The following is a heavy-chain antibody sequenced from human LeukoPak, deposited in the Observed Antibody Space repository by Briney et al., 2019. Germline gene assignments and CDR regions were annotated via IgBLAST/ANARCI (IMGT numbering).Heavy chain of an antibody. CDR3: VRDAPGREGPHY. J-gene: IGHJ4*02. V-gene: IGHV3-7*01. Sequence: GGSLRLSCAASGFTFSEYWMNWVRQAPGKGLEWVANLDEDGSEEDYVDSVKGRFTISRDNAKNSLSLQMNSLRVEDTAVYYCVRDAPGREGPHYWGQGILVTVSS. CDR1: GFTFSEYW. CDR2: LDEDGSEE.